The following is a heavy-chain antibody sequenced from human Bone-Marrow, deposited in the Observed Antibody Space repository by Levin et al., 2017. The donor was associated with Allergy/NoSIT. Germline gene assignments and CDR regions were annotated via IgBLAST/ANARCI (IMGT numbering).Heavy chain of an antibody. CDR1: EFTFSSHC. D-gene: IGHD6-13*01. CDR2: INQDSSVT. V-gene: IGHV3-48*01. CDR3: ARDSSGYSGSWNALAF. Sequence: GESLKISCAASEFTFSSHCMNWVRQAPGKGLEWVSYINQDSSVTHYADSVKGRFTISRDNAKNSLYLDMSSLRAEDTAVYYCARDSSGYSGSWNALAFWGQGTLVTVSS. J-gene: IGHJ3*01.